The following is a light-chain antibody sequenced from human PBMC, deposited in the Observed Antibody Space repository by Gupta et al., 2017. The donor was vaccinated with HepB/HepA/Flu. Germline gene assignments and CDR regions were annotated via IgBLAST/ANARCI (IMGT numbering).Light chain of an antibody. CDR3: QQDGSDLGT. V-gene: IGKV3-20*01. Sequence: IVLTQSPGTLSLSPGERATLSCRASQSVSSSYLAWYQQKPGQAPRLLSYGASSRATGIPDRLRGSGSGTDVTRTISRLEPEEVAGVEGQQDGSDLGTCGQGTKVEIK. CDR1: QSVSSSY. CDR2: GAS. J-gene: IGKJ1*01.